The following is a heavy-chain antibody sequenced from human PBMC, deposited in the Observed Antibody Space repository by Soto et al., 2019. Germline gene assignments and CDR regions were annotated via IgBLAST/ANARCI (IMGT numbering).Heavy chain of an antibody. CDR2: ISAYNGNT. V-gene: IGHV1-18*01. Sequence: QVQLVQSGAEVKKPGASVKVSCKASGYTFTSYGISWVRQAPGQGLEWMGWISAYNGNTNYAQKLQGRVTMTTDTTTSTADMELRSLRSDDTAVYYCARDLPYSGIAVAGTPFDYWGQGTLVTVSS. CDR1: GYTFTSYG. D-gene: IGHD6-19*01. J-gene: IGHJ4*02. CDR3: ARDLPYSGIAVAGTPFDY.